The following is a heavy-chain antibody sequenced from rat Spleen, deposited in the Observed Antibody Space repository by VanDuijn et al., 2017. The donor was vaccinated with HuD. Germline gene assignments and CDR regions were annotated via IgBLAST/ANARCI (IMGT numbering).Heavy chain of an antibody. CDR3: TRAPYD. D-gene: IGHD2-3*01. CDR1: GFTFTNFY. CDR2: ITNGGGSS. J-gene: IGHJ2*01. Sequence: EVQLVESGGGLVQAGRSMKLSCVASGFTFTNFYMAWVRQAPTKGLEWVASITNGGGSSYYRDSVKGRFTISRDNAKSTLYLQLNSLRSEDTATYYCTRAPYDWGQGVMVTVSS. V-gene: IGHV5-25*01.